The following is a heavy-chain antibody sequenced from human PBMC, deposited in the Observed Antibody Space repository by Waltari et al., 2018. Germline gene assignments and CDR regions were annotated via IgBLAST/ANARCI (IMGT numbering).Heavy chain of an antibody. CDR3: AREHCSGGSCSPNYYYYGMDV. D-gene: IGHD2-15*01. CDR1: GDSISSGSYY. V-gene: IGHV4-61*02. Sequence: QVQLQESGPGLVKPSQTLALTCTVSGDSISSGSYYWSWIRQPAGRGMEWIGRIYTSGSTTYNPSLKSRVTISVDTSKNQFSLKLSSVTAADTAVYYCAREHCSGGSCSPNYYYYGMDVWGQGTTVTVSS. J-gene: IGHJ6*02. CDR2: IYTSGST.